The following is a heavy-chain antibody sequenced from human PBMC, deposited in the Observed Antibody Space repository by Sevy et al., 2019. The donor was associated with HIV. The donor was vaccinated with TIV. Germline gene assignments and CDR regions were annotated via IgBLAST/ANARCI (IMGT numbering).Heavy chain of an antibody. D-gene: IGHD6-13*01. J-gene: IGHJ1*01. V-gene: IGHV4-39*01. Sequence: SETLSLTCTVSGGSITDKKYYWAWIRQPPGKGLEWIGSISYGGSTYYNPSLQSRVTLSVDTCKNQFSLNLCSVTAAATAKYYWTRRVAAAGQGNQYFQHWGRGTLVTVSS. CDR1: GGSITDKKYY. CDR2: ISYGGST. CDR3: TRRVAAAGQGNQYFQH.